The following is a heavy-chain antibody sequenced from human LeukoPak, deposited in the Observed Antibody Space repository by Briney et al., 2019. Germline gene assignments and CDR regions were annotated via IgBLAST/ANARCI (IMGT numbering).Heavy chain of an antibody. D-gene: IGHD2-2*01. CDR1: GINFSASG. V-gene: IGHV3-30*02. CDR2: IQTDGGNK. J-gene: IGHJ4*02. Sequence: GGSLTLSCAASGINFSASGMHWVRQAPGMGLEWVTFIQTDGGNKKYAAYVAGRFTISRDNSKHTVYLHMSSLRPDDTALYYCAREGGTVVIGRFDYWGQGTLVTVSS. CDR3: AREGGTVVIGRFDY.